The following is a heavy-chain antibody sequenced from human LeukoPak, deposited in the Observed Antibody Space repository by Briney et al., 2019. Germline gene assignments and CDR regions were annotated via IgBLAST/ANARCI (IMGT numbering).Heavy chain of an antibody. CDR2: INPNSGGT. D-gene: IGHD2-15*01. CDR1: GYTFTRYY. Sequence: ASVKVSCKASGYTFTRYYMHWVRQAPGQGLEWMGWINPNSGGTNYAQKFQGRVTMTRDTSISTAYMELSRLRSDDTAVYYCARGNSGGGNYYYYYRDVWGEGTTVTVSS. CDR3: ARGNSGGGNYYYYYRDV. J-gene: IGHJ6*03. V-gene: IGHV1-2*02.